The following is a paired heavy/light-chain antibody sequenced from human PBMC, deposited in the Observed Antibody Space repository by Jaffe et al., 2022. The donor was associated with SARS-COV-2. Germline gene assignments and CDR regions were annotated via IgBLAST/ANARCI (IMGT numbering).Heavy chain of an antibody. CDR2: IHPSGGST. D-gene: IGHD4-17*01. Sequence: QVQLVQSGAEVKKPGASMKLSCKASGYTFTSYYIHWVRQAPGQGLDWMGIIHPSGGSTSYAQKFQGRVTMTSDTSTSTVYMELSSLRSEDTAVYYCARDRIIIVPPVTTLALNYYGLDVWGQGTTVTVSS. CDR1: GYTFTSYY. J-gene: IGHJ6*02. V-gene: IGHV1-46*01. CDR3: ARDRIIIVPPVTTLALNYYGLDV.
Light chain of an antibody. Sequence: DIQMTQSPSSLSASVGDRVTIICRASQNIRSFLNWYQQKPGKAPKLLIYAASSLQSGVPSRFGGSGFGTEFTLTISSLQPEDFATYYCQQTYSTPQTFGRGTKVEIK. CDR3: QQTYSTPQT. CDR1: QNIRSF. J-gene: IGKJ1*01. CDR2: AAS. V-gene: IGKV1-39*01.